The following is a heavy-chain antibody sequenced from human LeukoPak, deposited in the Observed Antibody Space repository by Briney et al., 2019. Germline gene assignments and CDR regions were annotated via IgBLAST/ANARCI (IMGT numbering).Heavy chain of an antibody. CDR1: GFTFSSYA. D-gene: IGHD3-22*01. J-gene: IGHJ6*02. CDR2: ISSSSSTI. CDR3: ARELTLYYYDSSGFGAMDV. Sequence: GGSLRLSCAASGFTFSSYAMHWVRQAPGKGLKWVSYISSSSSTIYYADSVKGRFTISRDNAKNSLYLQMNSLRAEDTAVYYCARELTLYYYDSSGFGAMDVWGQGTTVTVSS. V-gene: IGHV3-48*04.